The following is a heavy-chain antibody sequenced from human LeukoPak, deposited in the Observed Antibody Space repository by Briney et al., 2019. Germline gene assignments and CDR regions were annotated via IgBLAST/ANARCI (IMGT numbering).Heavy chain of an antibody. CDR3: ARVNSATYYDFWSGYSTTDYYYGMGV. J-gene: IGHJ6*02. Sequence: PGGSLRLSCAASGFTFSSYSMNWVRQAPGKGLEWVSSISSSSSTIYYADSVKGRFTISRDNAKNSLYLQMNSLRDEDTAVYYCARVNSATYYDFWSGYSTTDYYYGMGVWGQGTTVTVSS. CDR2: ISSSSSTI. D-gene: IGHD3-3*01. CDR1: GFTFSSYS. V-gene: IGHV3-48*02.